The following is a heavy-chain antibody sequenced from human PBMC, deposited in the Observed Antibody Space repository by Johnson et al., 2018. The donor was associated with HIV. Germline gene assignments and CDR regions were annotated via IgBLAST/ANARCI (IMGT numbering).Heavy chain of an antibody. CDR1: GFTFSSYA. V-gene: IGHV3-30-3*01. CDR3: ARERAVTTKGYDEDAFDI. Sequence: QVQLVESGGGVVQPGRSLRLSCAASGFTFSSYAMHWVRQAPGNGLEWVAVISYDGSNKYYADSVKGRLTISRDNSKNTLYLQMSSLRAEHTALYYCARERAVTTKGYDEDAFDIWGQGTMVTVSS. D-gene: IGHD4-17*01. CDR2: ISYDGSNK. J-gene: IGHJ3*02.